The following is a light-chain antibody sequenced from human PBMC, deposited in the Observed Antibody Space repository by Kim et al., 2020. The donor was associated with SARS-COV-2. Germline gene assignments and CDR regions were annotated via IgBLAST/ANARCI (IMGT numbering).Light chain of an antibody. CDR1: QSVTNNY. Sequence: SPRERATLSCRASQSVTNNYVAWYQQKPGQAPRLVIYGASTRATDMPDRFSASGSGTDFTLTISRLEPEDFAVYYCHQYGTSLRTFGQGTKVDIK. CDR3: HQYGTSLRT. CDR2: GAS. V-gene: IGKV3-20*01. J-gene: IGKJ1*01.